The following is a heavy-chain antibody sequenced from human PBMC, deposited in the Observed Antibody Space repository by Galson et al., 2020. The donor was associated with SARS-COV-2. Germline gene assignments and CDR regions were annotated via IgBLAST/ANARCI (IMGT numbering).Heavy chain of an antibody. Sequence: ASETLSLTCTVSGGSISRSSYYWGWIRQPPGKGLEWIGSIYYSGSTYYNPSLKSQVTISVDTSKNQFSLKVNSVSAADTAVYYCASHRPARVSMTVAAIDYWGQGTLVTVSS. V-gene: IGHV4-39*01. D-gene: IGHD3-22*01. CDR3: ASHRPARVSMTVAAIDY. CDR2: IYYSGST. J-gene: IGHJ4*02. CDR1: GGSISRSSYY.